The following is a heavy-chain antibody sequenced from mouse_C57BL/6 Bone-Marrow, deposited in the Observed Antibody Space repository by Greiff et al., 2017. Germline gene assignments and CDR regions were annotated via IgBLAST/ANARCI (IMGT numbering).Heavy chain of an antibody. Sequence: VQLQQSGAELARPGASVKLSCKASGYTFTSYGISWVKQRTGQGLEWIGEIYPRSGNTYYNEKFKGKATLTADKSSSTAYMELRSLTSEDSAVYFCARKDYGSPSWFAYWGQGTLVTVSA. J-gene: IGHJ3*01. V-gene: IGHV1-81*01. CDR2: IYPRSGNT. D-gene: IGHD1-1*01. CDR3: ARKDYGSPSWFAY. CDR1: GYTFTSYG.